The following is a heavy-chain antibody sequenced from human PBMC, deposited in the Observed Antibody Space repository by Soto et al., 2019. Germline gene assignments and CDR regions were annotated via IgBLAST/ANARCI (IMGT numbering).Heavy chain of an antibody. CDR3: ARGPGWELGAFDI. D-gene: IGHD1-26*01. V-gene: IGHV3-30-3*01. CDR2: ISYDGSNK. CDR1: GFTFSSYA. Sequence: GGSLRLSCAASGFTFSSYAMHWVRQAPGKGLEWVAVISYDGSNKYYADSVKGRFTISRDNSKNTLYLQMNSLRAEDTAVYYCARGPGWELGAFDIWGQGTMVTVSS. J-gene: IGHJ3*02.